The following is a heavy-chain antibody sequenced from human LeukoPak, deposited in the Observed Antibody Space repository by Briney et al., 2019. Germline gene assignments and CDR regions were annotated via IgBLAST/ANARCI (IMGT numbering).Heavy chain of an antibody. Sequence: GGSLRLSCAASGFTFSSYALSWVRQAPGKGLEWVSAIGGSGSSTYYADSVKGRFTISRDNSKNTLYLQMNSLRAEDAAVYYCAKGYDYYDTGGYYSRPDAFDIWGQGTLVTVSS. CDR1: GFTFSSYA. CDR3: AKGYDYYDTGGYYSRPDAFDI. J-gene: IGHJ3*02. V-gene: IGHV3-23*01. CDR2: IGGSGSST. D-gene: IGHD3-22*01.